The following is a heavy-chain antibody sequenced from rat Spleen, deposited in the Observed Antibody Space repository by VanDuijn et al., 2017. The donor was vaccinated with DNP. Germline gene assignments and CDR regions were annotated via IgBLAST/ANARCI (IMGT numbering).Heavy chain of an antibody. Sequence: EVQLVESGGGLVQPGRSLKLSCAASGFSFSNYGMAWVRQAPTKGLEWVASISTVGDNSYYRDSVKGRFTISRDNAKSTQYLQMDSLRSEDTATYYCATREGYYSGDRWFAYWGQGTLVTVSS. D-gene: IGHD1-1*01. CDR2: ISTVGDNS. V-gene: IGHV5S13*01. J-gene: IGHJ3*01. CDR3: ATREGYYSGDRWFAY. CDR1: GFSFSNYG.